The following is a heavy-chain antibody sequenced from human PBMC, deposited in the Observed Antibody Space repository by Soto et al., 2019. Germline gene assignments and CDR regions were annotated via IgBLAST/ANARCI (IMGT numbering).Heavy chain of an antibody. D-gene: IGHD5-12*01. CDR2: IYYSGST. CDR1: GGSISSSSYY. J-gene: IGHJ5*02. Sequence: QLQLQESGPGLVKPSETLSLTCTVSGGSISSSSYYWGWIRQPPGKGLEWIGSIYYSGSTYYNPSLKSRVTISVDTSKNQFSLKLSSVTAADTAVYYCARHARLPKKNWFDPWGQGTLVTVSS. CDR3: ARHARLPKKNWFDP. V-gene: IGHV4-39*01.